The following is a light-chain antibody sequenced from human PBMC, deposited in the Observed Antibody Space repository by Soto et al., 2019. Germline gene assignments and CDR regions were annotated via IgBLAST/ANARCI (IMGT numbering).Light chain of an antibody. CDR2: DAS. J-gene: IGKJ2*02. Sequence: DIQMTQSPSSLSASVGDRVTITCQASQDISNYLNWYQQKPGKAPKLLIYDASNLETGVPSRFSGSGSGTDFTFNISSLQPEDIATYYCQQYDNLPLLCTFSQGTKLEIK. CDR3: QQYDNLPLLCT. V-gene: IGKV1-33*01. CDR1: QDISNY.